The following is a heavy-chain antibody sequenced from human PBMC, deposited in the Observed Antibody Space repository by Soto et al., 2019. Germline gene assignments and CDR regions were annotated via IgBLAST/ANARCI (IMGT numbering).Heavy chain of an antibody. Sequence: KTSETLSLTCTVSGGSISSSSYYWGWIRQPPGKGLEWIGSIYYSGSTYYNPSLKSRVTISVDTSKNQFSLKLSSVTAADTAVYYCARQSSSWYSYYYGMDVWGQGTTVTVSS. CDR3: ARQSSSWYSYYYGMDV. CDR2: IYYSGST. CDR1: GGSISSSSYY. J-gene: IGHJ6*02. D-gene: IGHD6-13*01. V-gene: IGHV4-39*01.